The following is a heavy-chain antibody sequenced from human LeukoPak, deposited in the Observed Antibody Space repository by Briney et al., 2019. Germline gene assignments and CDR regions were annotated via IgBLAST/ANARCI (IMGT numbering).Heavy chain of an antibody. V-gene: IGHV3-21*01. J-gene: IGHJ4*02. D-gene: IGHD6-13*01. CDR1: GFTFSSYS. CDR2: ISSSSSYI. Sequence: PGGSLRLSCAASGFTFSSYSMNWVRQAPGKGLEWVSSISSSSSYIYYADSVKGRFTISRDNAKNSLYLQMNSLRAEDTAVYYCARDRTAYSSPAEIAHDYWGQGTLVTVSS. CDR3: ARDRTAYSSPAEIAHDY.